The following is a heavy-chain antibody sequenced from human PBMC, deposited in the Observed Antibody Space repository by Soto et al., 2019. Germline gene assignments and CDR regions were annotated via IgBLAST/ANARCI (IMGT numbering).Heavy chain of an antibody. CDR2: IDWDDDK. J-gene: IGHJ5*02. CDR3: ARICTIFGVVHPWEWFVP. Sequence: SGPTLVNPTQTLTLTCTFSGFSLSTSGMCVSWIRQPPGKALEWLALIDWDDDKYYSTSLKTRLTISKDTSKNQVVLTMTNMDPVDTATYYCARICTIFGVVHPWEWFVPWGQGTLVTVSS. V-gene: IGHV2-70*01. CDR1: GFSLSTSGMC. D-gene: IGHD3-3*01.